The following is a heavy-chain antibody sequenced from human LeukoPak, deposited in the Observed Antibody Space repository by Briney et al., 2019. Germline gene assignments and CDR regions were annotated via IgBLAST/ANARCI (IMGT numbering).Heavy chain of an antibody. CDR2: ISSSCSTI. Sequence: PRGSLRLSCPASGFTFSSYEMNWVRQAPGKGLEGVSYISSSCSTIYYADSVKGRFTISRDNDKNSLYLQMNSLRAGDTAVYYCAELGITMIGGVWGKGTTVTISS. CDR1: GFTFSSYE. CDR3: AELGITMIGGV. D-gene: IGHD3-10*02. V-gene: IGHV3-48*03. J-gene: IGHJ6*04.